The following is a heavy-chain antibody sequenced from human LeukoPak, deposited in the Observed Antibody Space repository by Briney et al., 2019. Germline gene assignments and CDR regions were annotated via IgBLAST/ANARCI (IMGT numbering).Heavy chain of an antibody. D-gene: IGHD6-19*01. CDR2: INHSGST. Sequence: SETLSLTCAVYGGSFSGYYWSWIRQPPGKGLEWIGEINHSGSTNYNPSLKSRVTISVDTSKNQFSLKLSSVTAADTAVYYCARRMYSSGWFYWYFDLWGRGTLVTVSS. CDR1: GGSFSGYY. V-gene: IGHV4-34*01. CDR3: ARRMYSSGWFYWYFDL. J-gene: IGHJ2*01.